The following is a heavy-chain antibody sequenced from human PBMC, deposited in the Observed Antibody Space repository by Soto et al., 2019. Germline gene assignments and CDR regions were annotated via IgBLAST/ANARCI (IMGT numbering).Heavy chain of an antibody. V-gene: IGHV3-33*01. CDR2: IYYDGSNK. Sequence: SLRLSSAASGVTVCSYGMHGARKDQGKGLEWVAVIYYDGSNKYYADSVKGRFTISRDNSKNTLYLQMNSLRAEDTAVFYCARSQYSSSWYPFDYWGQGTLVTVSS. J-gene: IGHJ4*02. CDR3: ARSQYSSSWYPFDY. CDR1: GVTVCSYG. D-gene: IGHD6-13*01.